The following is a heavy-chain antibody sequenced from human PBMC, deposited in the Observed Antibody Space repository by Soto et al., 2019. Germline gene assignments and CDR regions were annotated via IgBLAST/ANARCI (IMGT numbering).Heavy chain of an antibody. V-gene: IGHV3-48*02. CDR3: AREPSGGDDYPDPRES. CDR2: ISSESGTI. J-gene: IGHJ5*01. D-gene: IGHD4-17*01. Sequence: GSLRLSCAASGFTFSDYSMHWVRQAPGKGLEWVSYISSESGTIYYADSVKGRFTISRDNAKNSLYLQINSLRDEDTGIYFCAREPSGGDDYPDPRESWGQGTLVTVSS. CDR1: GFTFSDYS.